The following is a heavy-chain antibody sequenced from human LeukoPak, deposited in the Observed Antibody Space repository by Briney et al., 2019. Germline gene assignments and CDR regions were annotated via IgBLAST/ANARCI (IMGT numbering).Heavy chain of an antibody. D-gene: IGHD2-15*01. J-gene: IGHJ4*02. CDR3: ARDVYCSGGNCYYYFDY. Sequence: GASVKVSCKASGFSFTTVGITWVRQAPGQGLEWMGWISTYSGNTNYAQKLQGRVTMTTDTSTSTAYMELTSLNSDDTAVYYCARDVYCSGGNCYYYFDYWGQGTLVTVSS. CDR1: GFSFTTVG. V-gene: IGHV1-18*01. CDR2: ISTYSGNT.